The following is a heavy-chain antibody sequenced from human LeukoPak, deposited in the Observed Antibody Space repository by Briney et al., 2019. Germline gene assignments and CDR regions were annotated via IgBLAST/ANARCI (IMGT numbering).Heavy chain of an antibody. D-gene: IGHD3-16*01. CDR3: ARAPSFVDYYYYGMDV. V-gene: IGHV4-59*01. CDR2: IYYSGTT. Sequence: SETLSLTCTVSGGSISSYYWSWIRQPPGEGLEWIGYIYYSGTTNYNPSLKRRVTISVDTSKNQFSLKLSSVTAADTAVYYCARAPSFVDYYYYGMDVWGQGTTVTVSS. J-gene: IGHJ6*02. CDR1: GGSISSYY.